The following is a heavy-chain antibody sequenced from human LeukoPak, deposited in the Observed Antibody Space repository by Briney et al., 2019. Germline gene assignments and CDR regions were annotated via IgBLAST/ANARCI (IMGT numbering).Heavy chain of an antibody. J-gene: IGHJ4*02. Sequence: GGSLRLSCAAAGFTFSDYYMSWIRQAPGKWLEWVSYISSSGSTIYYADSVKGRFTISRDNAKNSLYLQMNSLRAEDTAVYYCARPHWNYGAIFDYWGQGTLVTVSS. CDR3: ARPHWNYGAIFDY. D-gene: IGHD1-7*01. CDR2: ISSSGSTI. CDR1: GFTFSDYY. V-gene: IGHV3-11*01.